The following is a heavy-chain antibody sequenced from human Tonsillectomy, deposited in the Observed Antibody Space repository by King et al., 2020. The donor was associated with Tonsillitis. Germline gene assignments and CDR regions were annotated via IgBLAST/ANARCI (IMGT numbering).Heavy chain of an antibody. CDR1: GFTFSSYA. D-gene: IGHD2-15*01. J-gene: IGHJ4*02. CDR3: AKGGGSCCFDY. V-gene: IGHV3-23*04. Sequence: VQLVESGGGLVQPGGSLRLSCAASGFTFSSYAMSWVRQAPGKGLEWVSAISGSGGSGGSTYYADSVKGRFTISRDNSKNTLYLQMNSLRAEDTAVYYCAKGGGSCCFDYWAREPWSPSPQ. CDR2: ISGSGGSGGST.